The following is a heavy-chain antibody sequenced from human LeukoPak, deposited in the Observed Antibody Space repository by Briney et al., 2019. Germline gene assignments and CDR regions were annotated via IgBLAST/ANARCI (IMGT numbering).Heavy chain of an antibody. Sequence: PGGSLRLSCAPSGFTFSSYAMSWVRQAPGKGLEWVSGITDSGFTTFYANSVKGRFTISRDNSKNTLYLQMNSLRAEDTAVYYCANAGFCSSTTCYNPFDHWGQGTLVTVSS. CDR2: ITDSGFTT. V-gene: IGHV3-23*01. CDR1: GFTFSSYA. J-gene: IGHJ4*02. CDR3: ANAGFCSSTTCYNPFDH. D-gene: IGHD2-2*02.